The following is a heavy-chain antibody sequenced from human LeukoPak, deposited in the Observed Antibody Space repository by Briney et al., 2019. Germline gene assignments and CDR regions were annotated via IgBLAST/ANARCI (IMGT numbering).Heavy chain of an antibody. D-gene: IGHD6-6*01. V-gene: IGHV4-59*08. J-gene: IGHJ6*03. CDR3: ARASIAARPRYYYYMDV. CDR2: IYYSGST. CDR1: GGSISSYY. Sequence: SETLSLTCTVSGGSISSYYWSWIRQPPGKGLEWIGYIYYSGSTNYNPSLKSRVTISVDTSKNQFSLKLSSVTAADTAVYYCARASIAARPRYYYYMDVWGKGTTVTVSS.